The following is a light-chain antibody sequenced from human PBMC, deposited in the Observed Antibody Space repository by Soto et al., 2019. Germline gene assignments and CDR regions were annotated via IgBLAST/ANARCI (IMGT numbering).Light chain of an antibody. CDR2: GAS. J-gene: IGKJ1*01. Sequence: MMMTQSPATLSVSPGERVTLSCRTSHSVNSHVAWYQQKPGQAPRLLLYGASTRATGIPVRFSGSGFGTEFTLTISSLQSEDFAVYYCQQHSHWPPWTFGQGTRVEIQ. CDR3: QQHSHWPPWT. V-gene: IGKV3-15*01. CDR1: HSVNSH.